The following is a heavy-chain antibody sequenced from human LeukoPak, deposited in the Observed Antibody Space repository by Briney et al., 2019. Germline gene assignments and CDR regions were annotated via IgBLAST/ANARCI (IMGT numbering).Heavy chain of an antibody. CDR1: GGSISSYY. CDR3: ARLYYSSSWYRFDP. Sequence: SETLSLTCTVSGGSISSYYWSWIRQPPGKGLEWFGYIYYSGSTNYNPSLKSRVTISVDTSKNQFSLKLSSVTAADTAVYYCARLYYSSSWYRFDPWGQGTLVTVSS. CDR2: IYYSGST. V-gene: IGHV4-59*08. D-gene: IGHD6-13*01. J-gene: IGHJ5*02.